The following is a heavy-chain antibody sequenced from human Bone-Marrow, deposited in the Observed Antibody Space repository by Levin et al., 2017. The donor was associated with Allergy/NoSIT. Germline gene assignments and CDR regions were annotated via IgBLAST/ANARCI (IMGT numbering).Heavy chain of an antibody. D-gene: IGHD1-1*01. CDR1: GITVGNNY. J-gene: IGHJ4*02. CDR2: IYSVGST. V-gene: IGHV3-66*01. CDR3: ARDANGIY. Sequence: GESLKISCAASGITVGNNYMSWVRQTPGKRLEWVAVIYSVGSTYYADSVKGRFTISRDSVKKTVYLQMNNLRGEDTAVYYCARDANGIYWGQGTLVTVSS.